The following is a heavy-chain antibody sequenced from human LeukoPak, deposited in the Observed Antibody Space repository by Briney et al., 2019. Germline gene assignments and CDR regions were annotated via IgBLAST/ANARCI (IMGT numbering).Heavy chain of an antibody. CDR2: FKSKAAGGTT. Sequence: SGGSLRLSCAASGFSFSDTWMTWVRQAPQKGLEWVGHFKSKAAGGTTDYAAPVKGRFTISRDDSINTVYLQLDSLKTEDTAVYYCATGRTYWGQGTLVTVSS. J-gene: IGHJ4*02. CDR1: GFSFSDTW. D-gene: IGHD1-1*01. V-gene: IGHV3-15*01. CDR3: ATGRTY.